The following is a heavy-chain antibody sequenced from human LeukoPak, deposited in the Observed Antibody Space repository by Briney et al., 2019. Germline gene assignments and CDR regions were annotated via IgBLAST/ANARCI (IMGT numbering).Heavy chain of an antibody. CDR1: GFTFSNAW. CDR3: ATYGYGAYDM. CDR2: IKSKTDGGTT. J-gene: IGHJ3*02. V-gene: IGHV3-15*01. D-gene: IGHD2-2*03. Sequence: GGSLRLSCAASGFTFSNAWMSWVRQAPGKGLEWVGRIKSKTDGGTTDYAAPVEGRFTISRDDSKNTLYVEMNSLKTEDTAVYYCATYGYGAYDMWGQGTMVTVSS.